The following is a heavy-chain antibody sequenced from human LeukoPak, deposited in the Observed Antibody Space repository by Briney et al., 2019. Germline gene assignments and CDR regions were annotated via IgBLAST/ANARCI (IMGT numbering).Heavy chain of an antibody. D-gene: IGHD1-26*01. Sequence: SETLSLTCAVSGGSISSSDYSWRWIRQPPGTGLEWIGYIYHSGSTYYNPSLKRRVTLSVDRSKNQFSLKLSSVTAADTAVYYCARWEAAPQYFQHWGQGTLVTVSS. CDR1: GGSISSSDYS. V-gene: IGHV4-30-2*01. CDR2: IYHSGST. CDR3: ARWEAAPQYFQH. J-gene: IGHJ1*01.